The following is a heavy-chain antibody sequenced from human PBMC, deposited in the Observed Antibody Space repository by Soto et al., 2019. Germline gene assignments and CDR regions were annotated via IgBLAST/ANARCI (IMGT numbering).Heavy chain of an antibody. J-gene: IGHJ5*02. CDR3: AMVPGYSCGTT. CDR1: GYTFTSYA. CDR2: INAGNGNT. D-gene: IGHD5-18*01. V-gene: IGHV1-3*01. Sequence: ASVKVSCKASGYTFTSYAMLWVRQAPGQRLEWMGWINAGNGNTKYSQKFQGRVTITRDTSASTAYMELSSLRSEDTAVYYCAMVPGYSCGTTWGQGTLVTVSS.